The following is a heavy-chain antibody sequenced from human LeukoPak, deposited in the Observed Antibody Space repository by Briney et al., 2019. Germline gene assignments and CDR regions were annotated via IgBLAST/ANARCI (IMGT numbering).Heavy chain of an antibody. Sequence: SETLSLTCAVYGGSFSGYYWSWIRQPPGKGLEWIGEINHSGSTNYNPSLKSRVTISVDTSKNQLSLKLSSVTAAVTAVYYCARGPNPDYYDSSGYPGDFDYWGQGTLVTVSS. J-gene: IGHJ4*02. V-gene: IGHV4-34*01. CDR2: INHSGST. CDR1: GGSFSGYY. CDR3: ARGPNPDYYDSSGYPGDFDY. D-gene: IGHD3-22*01.